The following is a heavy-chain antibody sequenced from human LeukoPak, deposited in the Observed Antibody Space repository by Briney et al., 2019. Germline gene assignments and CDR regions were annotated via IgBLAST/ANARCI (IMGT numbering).Heavy chain of an antibody. J-gene: IGHJ4*02. Sequence: GGSLRLSCAVSGLTFSSYSMNWVRQAPGKGLEWVSSISSSSSYTYYADSVKGRFTISRDNAKNSLYLQMNSLRAEDTAVYYCASSGYSYGPAAYYFDYWGQGTLVTVSS. V-gene: IGHV3-21*01. D-gene: IGHD5-18*01. CDR3: ASSGYSYGPAAYYFDY. CDR1: GLTFSSYS. CDR2: ISSSSSYT.